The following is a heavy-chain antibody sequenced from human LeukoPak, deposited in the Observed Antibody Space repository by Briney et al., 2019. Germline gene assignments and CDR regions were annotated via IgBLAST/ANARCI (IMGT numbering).Heavy chain of an antibody. CDR1: GFSFGDYA. D-gene: IGHD2-15*01. Sequence: GGSLRLSCTTSGFSFGDYAMTWVRQAPGKGLEWVGFIRSKIYGGTTKYATSVEARFTISRDDSKSIAYLQMNSLETEDTAVYYCAREVAWDGSPLALDYWGQGSLVTVTS. V-gene: IGHV3-49*04. CDR2: IRSKIYGGTT. J-gene: IGHJ4*02. CDR3: AREVAWDGSPLALDY.